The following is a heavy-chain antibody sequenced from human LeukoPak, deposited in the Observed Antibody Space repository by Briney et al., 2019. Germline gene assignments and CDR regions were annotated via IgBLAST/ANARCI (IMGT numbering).Heavy chain of an antibody. D-gene: IGHD3-10*01. CDR1: GFTFSSYA. CDR2: ISGSGGST. CDR3: AKAQGFGGPLLWFGDYGMDV. Sequence: PGGSLRLSCAASGFTFSSYAMSWVRQAPGKGLEWVSAISGSGGSTYYADSVKGRFTISRDNSKNTLYLQMNSLRAEDTAVYYCAKAQGFGGPLLWFGDYGMDVWGQGTTVTVSS. V-gene: IGHV3-23*01. J-gene: IGHJ6*02.